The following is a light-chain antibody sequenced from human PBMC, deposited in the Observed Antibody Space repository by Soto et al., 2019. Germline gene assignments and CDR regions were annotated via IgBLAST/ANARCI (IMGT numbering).Light chain of an antibody. Sequence: QSVLTQPASVSGSPGQSITISCTGTSSDVGSYNLVSWYQQHPGKAPKLMIYGGSKRPSGVSNRFSGSKSGNTASLTISGLQAEDEADYYCYSYAGSSTYVVFGGGTKLTVL. V-gene: IGLV2-23*01. CDR2: GGS. CDR3: YSYAGSSTYVV. J-gene: IGLJ2*01. CDR1: SSDVGSYNL.